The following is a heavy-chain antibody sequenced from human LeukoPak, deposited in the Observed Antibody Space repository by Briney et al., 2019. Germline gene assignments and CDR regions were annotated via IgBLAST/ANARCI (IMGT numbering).Heavy chain of an antibody. CDR3: PRGGFSGYDLSFDN. J-gene: IGHJ4*02. V-gene: IGHV3-7*01. CDR1: GFTFSSYW. CDR2: IKQDGSEK. D-gene: IGHD5-12*01. Sequence: PGGSLRLSCAASGFTFSSYWMSWVRQAPGKGLEWVANIKQDGSEKYYVDSVKGRFTISRDNAKNSLYLQMNSLRAEDTAVYYCPRGGFSGYDLSFDNWGQGTLVTVSS.